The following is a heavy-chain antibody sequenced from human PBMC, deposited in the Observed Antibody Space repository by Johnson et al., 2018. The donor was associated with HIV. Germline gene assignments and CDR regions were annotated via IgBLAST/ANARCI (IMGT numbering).Heavy chain of an antibody. Sequence: VQLVESGGGVVRPGGSLRLSCAASGFTFSNFDMHWVRQPTGKGLEWVSGIGTAADTYYVGSVKGRFTISRDNDKNSLYLQMNNLRAEDTAVYYCAREALVEGVMALDVWGQGTVVTVS. CDR3: AREALVEGVMALDV. V-gene: IGHV3-13*01. CDR1: GFTFSNFD. CDR2: IGTAADT. J-gene: IGHJ3*01. D-gene: IGHD3-16*01.